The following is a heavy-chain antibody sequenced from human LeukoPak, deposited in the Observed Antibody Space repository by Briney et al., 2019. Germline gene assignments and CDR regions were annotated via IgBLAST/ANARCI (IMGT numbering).Heavy chain of an antibody. V-gene: IGHV3-23*01. Sequence: PGESLRLSCSASGFTFSSYAMSWVRQAPGKGLEWVSAISGSGGSTYYADSVKGRFTISRDNSKNTLYLQMNSLRAEDTAVYYCAKAPYDFWSGYYRGYFDYWGQGTLVTVSS. J-gene: IGHJ4*02. CDR1: GFTFSSYA. D-gene: IGHD3-3*01. CDR3: AKAPYDFWSGYYRGYFDY. CDR2: ISGSGGST.